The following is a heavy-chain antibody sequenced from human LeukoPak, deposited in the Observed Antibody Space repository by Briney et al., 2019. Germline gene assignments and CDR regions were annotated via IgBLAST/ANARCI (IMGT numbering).Heavy chain of an antibody. CDR3: ASTYGSGSYGDYYYYGMDV. CDR2: IIPIFGTA. J-gene: IGHJ6*04. V-gene: IGHV1-69*13. D-gene: IGHD3-10*01. Sequence: SVTVSCTASGGTFSSYAISWVRQAPGQGLEWMGGIIPIFGTANYAQKFQGRVTITADESTSTAYMELSSLRSEDTAVYYCASTYGSGSYGDYYYYGMDVWGKGTTVTVSS. CDR1: GGTFSSYA.